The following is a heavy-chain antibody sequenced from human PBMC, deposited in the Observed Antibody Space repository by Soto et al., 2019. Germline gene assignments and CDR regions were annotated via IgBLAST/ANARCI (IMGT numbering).Heavy chain of an antibody. Sequence: QVQLQESGPGLVKPSETLSLTCTVSGGSVSSGSHYWSWIRQPPGKGLEWIGHIYYLGNTNYNASLNSGVTLSNDTSRNRFSLKLSPVTTADTAVYYCATKVSGNMMFGYWGQGTLVTVSS. V-gene: IGHV4-61*01. J-gene: IGHJ4*02. CDR3: ATKVSGNMMFGY. CDR2: IYYLGNT. D-gene: IGHD2-8*01. CDR1: GGSVSSGSHY.